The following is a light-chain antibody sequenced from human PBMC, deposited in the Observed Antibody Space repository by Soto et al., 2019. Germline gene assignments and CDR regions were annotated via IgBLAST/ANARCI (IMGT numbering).Light chain of an antibody. Sequence: DIQMTQSPSSLSASVGDRVTITCRASQSISSYLNWYQQKPGKAPKLLIYAASSLQSGVPSRFSGSGSGTDFTLTISRLQPEDFATYYWHQSYNTPALTFGGGTKVEIK. CDR1: QSISSY. CDR2: AAS. CDR3: HQSYNTPALT. J-gene: IGKJ4*01. V-gene: IGKV1-39*01.